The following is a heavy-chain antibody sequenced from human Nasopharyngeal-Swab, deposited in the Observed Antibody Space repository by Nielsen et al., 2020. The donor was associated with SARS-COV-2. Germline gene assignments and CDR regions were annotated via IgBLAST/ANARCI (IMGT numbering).Heavy chain of an antibody. J-gene: IGHJ4*02. CDR2: IRGSGITT. CDR1: GFRFDSYA. V-gene: IGHV3-23*01. D-gene: IGHD3-10*01. Sequence: GESLKISCAASGFRFDSYAMSWVRQAPGKGLEWVSAIRGSGITTYSADSVKGRFTISRDNSKNTVYLQMDSLRAEDAAIYYCAKDMAEGYFFDFWGQGTMVTVSS. CDR3: AKDMAEGYFFDF.